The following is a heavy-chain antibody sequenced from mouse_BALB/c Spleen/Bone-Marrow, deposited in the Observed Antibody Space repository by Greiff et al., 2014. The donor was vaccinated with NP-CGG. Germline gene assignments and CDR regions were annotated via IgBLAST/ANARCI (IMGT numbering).Heavy chain of an antibody. CDR1: GFTFSDYY. CDR2: ISDGGSYT. CDR3: ARDRRITTATYAMDY. D-gene: IGHD1-2*01. Sequence: EVMLVESGGGSVKPGGSLKLSCAASGFTFSDYYMYWVRQTPEKRLEWVATISDGGSYTYYPDSVKGRFTISRDNAKNNLYLQMSSLKSEDTAMYYCARDRRITTATYAMDYWGQGTSVTVSS. V-gene: IGHV5-4*02. J-gene: IGHJ4*01.